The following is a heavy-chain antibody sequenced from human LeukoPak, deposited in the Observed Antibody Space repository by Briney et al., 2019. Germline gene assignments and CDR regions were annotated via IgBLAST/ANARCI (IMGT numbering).Heavy chain of an antibody. CDR1: GDSISSRSYY. CDR2: IYYSGRS. V-gene: IGHV4-39*01. Sequence: SETLSLTCTVSGDSISSRSYYWGWIRQPPGKGLEWIGTIYYSGRSYYNTSLKSRVTISVDTSRNQFSLKLSSVTAADTAVYYCARREGPTDYWGQGTLVTVSS. J-gene: IGHJ4*02. CDR3: ARREGPTDY.